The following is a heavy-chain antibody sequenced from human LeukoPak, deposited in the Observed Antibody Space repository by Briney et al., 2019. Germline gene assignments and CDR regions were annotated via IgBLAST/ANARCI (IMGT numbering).Heavy chain of an antibody. D-gene: IGHD6-13*01. CDR1: GFTFSSYS. CDR3: ARILVAAAGDAFDI. CDR2: ISRSSSYI. Sequence: GGSLRLSCAASGFTFSSYSMNWVRQAPGKGLEWVSSISRSSSYIYYADSVKGRFTISRDNAKNSLYLQMNSLRAEDTAVYYCARILVAAAGDAFDIWGQGTMVTVSS. J-gene: IGHJ3*02. V-gene: IGHV3-21*01.